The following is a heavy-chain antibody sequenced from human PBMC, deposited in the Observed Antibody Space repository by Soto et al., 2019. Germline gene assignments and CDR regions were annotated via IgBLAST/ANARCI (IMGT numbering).Heavy chain of an antibody. CDR2: ISSSSSYI. J-gene: IGHJ6*03. CDR3: ARDQTYYDFWSGYSPIYYYYYMDV. V-gene: IGHV3-21*01. CDR1: GFTFSSYS. D-gene: IGHD3-3*01. Sequence: PGGSLRLSCAASGFTFSSYSMNWVRQAPGQGLEWVSSISSSSSYIYYADSVKGRFTISRDNAKNSLYLQMNSLRAEDTAVYYCARDQTYYDFWSGYSPIYYYYYMDVWGKGTTVTVSS.